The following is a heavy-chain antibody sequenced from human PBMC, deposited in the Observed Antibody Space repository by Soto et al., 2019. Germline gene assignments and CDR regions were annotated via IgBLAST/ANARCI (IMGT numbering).Heavy chain of an antibody. Sequence: PGGSLRLSCAASGFTFSSYGMHWVRQAPGKGLEWVAVIWYDGSNKYYADSVKGRFTISRDNSKNTLYLQMNSLRAEDTAVYYCARAPLGVKFWSPAHNWCGPWVQGPLGTVSP. D-gene: IGHD3-3*01. V-gene: IGHV3-33*01. CDR3: ARAPLGVKFWSPAHNWCGP. CDR2: IWYDGSNK. CDR1: GFTFSSYG. J-gene: IGHJ5*02.